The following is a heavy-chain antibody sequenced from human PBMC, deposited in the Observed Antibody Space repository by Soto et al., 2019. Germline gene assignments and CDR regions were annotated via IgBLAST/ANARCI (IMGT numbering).Heavy chain of an antibody. Sequence: ASVKVSCKASGYTFTSYGISWVRQAPGQGLEWMGWISAYNGNTNYAQKLQGRVTMTTDTSTSTAYMELRSLRSDDTAVYYCARDKEYYDFWSGYYIPRYYYYMDVWGKGTTVTVSS. CDR3: ARDKEYYDFWSGYYIPRYYYYMDV. CDR2: ISAYNGNT. D-gene: IGHD3-3*01. J-gene: IGHJ6*03. CDR1: GYTFTSYG. V-gene: IGHV1-18*01.